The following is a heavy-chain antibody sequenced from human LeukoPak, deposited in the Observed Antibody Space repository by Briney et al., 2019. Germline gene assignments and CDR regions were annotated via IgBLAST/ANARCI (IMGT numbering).Heavy chain of an antibody. V-gene: IGHV4-34*01. J-gene: IGHJ5*02. CDR3: ATTILDYGDYGLDP. Sequence: SETLSLTCAVYGGSFSGYYWSWIRQPPGKGLEWIGEINHSGSTNYNPSLKSRVTISVDTSKNQFSLKLSSVTAADTAVYYCATTILDYGDYGLDPWGQGTLVTASS. CDR2: INHSGST. CDR1: GGSFSGYY. D-gene: IGHD4-17*01.